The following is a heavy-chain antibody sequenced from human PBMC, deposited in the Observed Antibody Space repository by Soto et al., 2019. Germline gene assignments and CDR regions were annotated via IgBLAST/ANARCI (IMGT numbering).Heavy chain of an antibody. V-gene: IGHV3-23*01. J-gene: IGHJ6*03. Sequence: EVQLLESGGALVQSGGSLRLSCAASGFTFSNFAMSWVRQAPGKGLEWVSGISGCGDNTDHADSVKGRFTISRDNSNNTLYLQINSLRAEDTAVYYCGKGSDYVLKGTPFRKVQYYYYMDVWGKGTTVTVSS. CDR2: ISGCGDNT. CDR3: GKGSDYVLKGTPFRKVQYYYYMDV. D-gene: IGHD3-16*01. CDR1: GFTFSNFA.